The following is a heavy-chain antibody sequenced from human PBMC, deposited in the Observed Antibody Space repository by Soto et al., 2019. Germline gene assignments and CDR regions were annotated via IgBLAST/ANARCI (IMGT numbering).Heavy chain of an antibody. J-gene: IGHJ4*02. CDR3: VRVEMYAGEFPPNFDR. D-gene: IGHD2-8*01. CDR1: GDSLRSSYHY. Sequence: SETLSLTCTVSGDSLRSSYHYWGWVRQCPGKGLEWIGSIYYNGNTYYNPSLKRRVSLSVDLSTNEISLRLRAESVADTAVYYCVRVEMYAGEFPPNFDRWGQGALVTVSS. V-gene: IGHV4-39*01. CDR2: IYYNGNT.